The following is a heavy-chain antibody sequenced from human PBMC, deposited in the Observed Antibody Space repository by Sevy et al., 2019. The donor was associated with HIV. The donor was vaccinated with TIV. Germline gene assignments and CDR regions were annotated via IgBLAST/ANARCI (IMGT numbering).Heavy chain of an antibody. J-gene: IGHJ4*02. CDR1: GFTFSSYN. CDR3: ARGPPDGSYDYFDY. Sequence: GGSLRLSCAASGFTFSSYNMNWVRQAPGKGLEWVSSISGSSNYIYYAESVKGRFIISRDNAKNTLYLQMNSLRADDTTVYYCARGPPDGSYDYFDYWGQGTLVTVSS. CDR2: ISGSSNYI. V-gene: IGHV3-21*06. D-gene: IGHD1-26*01.